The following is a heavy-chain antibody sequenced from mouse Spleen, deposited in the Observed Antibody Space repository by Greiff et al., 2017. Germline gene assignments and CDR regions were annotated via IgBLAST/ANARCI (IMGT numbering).Heavy chain of an antibody. D-gene: IGHD2-4*01. V-gene: IGHV5-6-2*01. CDR2: INSNGGST. J-gene: IGHJ3*01. CDR1: GFTFSSYA. Sequence: EVKLMESGGGLVKPGGSLKLSCAASGFTFSSYAMSWVRQTPEKRLEWVAAINSNGGSTYYPDTVKDRFTISRDNAKNTLYLQMSSLGSEDTALYYCARHRLPLGFAYWGQGTLVTVSA. CDR3: ARHRLPLGFAY.